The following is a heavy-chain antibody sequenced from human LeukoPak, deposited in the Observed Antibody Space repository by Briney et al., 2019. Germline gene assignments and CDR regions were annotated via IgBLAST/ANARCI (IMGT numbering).Heavy chain of an antibody. J-gene: IGHJ4*02. CDR3: ARDQGGYGSNDY. D-gene: IGHD5-12*01. CDR2: IYYSGST. Sequence: SETLSLTCTVSGGSISSGDYYWSWIRQPPGKGLEWIGYIYYSGSTYYNPSLKSRITISVDTSKNQFSLKLTSVTAADTALYYCARDQGGYGSNDYWGQGTLVTVSS. V-gene: IGHV4-30-4*08. CDR1: GGSISSGDYY.